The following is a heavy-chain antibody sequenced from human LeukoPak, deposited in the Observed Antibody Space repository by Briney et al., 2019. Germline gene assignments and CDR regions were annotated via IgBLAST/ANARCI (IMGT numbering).Heavy chain of an antibody. CDR2: IRSNGDST. D-gene: IGHD3-10*01. CDR1: GFTFSSYA. Sequence: GGSLRLPCAASGFTFSSYAMYWVRQAPGKGLEYVSAIRSNGDSTYYVNSVKGRFTISRDNSKNTLYLQMGSLRAEDMAVYYCARDQGIGYFDYWGQGTLVTVSS. J-gene: IGHJ4*02. CDR3: ARDQGIGYFDY. V-gene: IGHV3-64*01.